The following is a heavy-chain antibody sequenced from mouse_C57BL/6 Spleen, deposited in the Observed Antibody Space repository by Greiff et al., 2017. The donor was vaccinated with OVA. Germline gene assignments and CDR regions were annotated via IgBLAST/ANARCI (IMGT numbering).Heavy chain of an antibody. V-gene: IGHV1-22*01. CDR3: ARLYYGNPAWFAY. J-gene: IGHJ3*01. Sequence: EVQLQQSGPELVKPGASVKMSCKASGYTFTDYNMHWVKQSHGKSLEWIGYINPNNGGTSYNQKFKGKATLTVNKSSSTAYMELRSLTSEDSAVYYCARLYYGNPAWFAYWGQGTLVTVSA. CDR1: GYTFTDYN. D-gene: IGHD2-1*01. CDR2: INPNNGGT.